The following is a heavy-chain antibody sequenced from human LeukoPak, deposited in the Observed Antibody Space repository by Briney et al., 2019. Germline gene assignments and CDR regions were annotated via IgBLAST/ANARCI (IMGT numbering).Heavy chain of an antibody. CDR2: MNPNTGNT. CDR3: ARGRLGQGTNIKNNWFDP. D-gene: IGHD2-8*01. J-gene: IGHJ5*02. CDR1: GYTFTIYD. V-gene: IGHV1-8*03. Sequence: ASVKVSCKASGYTFTIYDINWVRQATGQGLEWMGWMNPNTGNTGYAQKFQGRVTITRNTSIGTAYMDLSSLRSKDTAVYYCARGRLGQGTNIKNNWFDPWGQGTLVTVSS.